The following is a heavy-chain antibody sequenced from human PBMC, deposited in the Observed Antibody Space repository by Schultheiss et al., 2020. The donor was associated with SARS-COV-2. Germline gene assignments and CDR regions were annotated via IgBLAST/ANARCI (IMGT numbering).Heavy chain of an antibody. CDR1: GGSFSGYY. J-gene: IGHJ6*02. V-gene: IGHV4-34*01. CDR3: ARRQFYYYGMDV. Sequence: SETLSLTCAVYGGSFSGYYWSWIRQPPGKGLEWIGEIDHSGSTYYNPSLKGRVTISEDTSKAQISLNLTSITAADTAVYYCARRQFYYYGMDVWGQGTTVNVSS. CDR2: IDHSGST.